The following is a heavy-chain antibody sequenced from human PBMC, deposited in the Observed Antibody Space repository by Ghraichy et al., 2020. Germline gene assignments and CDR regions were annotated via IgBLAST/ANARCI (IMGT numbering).Heavy chain of an antibody. CDR3: AHKGDNGDKYYYGIDV. D-gene: IGHD4-17*01. V-gene: IGHV2-5*02. J-gene: IGHJ6*02. CDR1: GFSLSTSEVG. CDR2: IYWDDDK. Sequence: SGPTLVKPTQTLTLTCTFSGFSLSTSEVGVGWIRQPPGKALEWLALIYWDDDKRYSPSLKSRLTITKDTSKNQVVLIMTNMDPVDTATYYCAHKGDNGDKYYYGIDVWGQGTTVTVSS.